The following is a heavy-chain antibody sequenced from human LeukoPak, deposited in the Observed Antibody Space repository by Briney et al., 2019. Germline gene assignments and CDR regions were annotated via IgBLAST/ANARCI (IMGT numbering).Heavy chain of an antibody. CDR2: ISHSGST. D-gene: IGHD3-10*01. J-gene: IGHJ5*02. V-gene: IGHV4-34*01. CDR1: GGSFSGYY. CDR3: ARGYYGSGMFRIRWFDP. Sequence: SETLSLTCAVYGGSFSGYYWSWIRQPPGKGLEWIGEISHSGSTNYNPSLKSRVTISVDTSKNQFSLKLSSVTAADTAVYYCARGYYGSGMFRIRWFDPWGQGTLVTVSS.